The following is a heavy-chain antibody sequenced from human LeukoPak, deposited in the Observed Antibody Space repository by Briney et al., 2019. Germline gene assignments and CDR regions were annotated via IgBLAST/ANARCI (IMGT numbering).Heavy chain of an antibody. CDR1: GYTFTGYY. V-gene: IGHV1-2*02. J-gene: IGHJ6*03. CDR3: AREGSSSYGYYYYYYMDV. CDR2: INPNSGGT. Sequence: GAVKVPCKASGYTFTGYYMHWVRQAPGQGLEWMGWINPNSGGTNYAQKFQGRVTMTTDTSTSTAYMELRSLRSDDTAVYYCAREGSSSYGYYYYYYMDVWGKGTTVTVSS. D-gene: IGHD5-18*01.